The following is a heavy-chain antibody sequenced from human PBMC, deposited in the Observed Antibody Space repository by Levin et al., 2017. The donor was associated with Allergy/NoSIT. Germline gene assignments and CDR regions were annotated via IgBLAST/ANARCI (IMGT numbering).Heavy chain of an antibody. J-gene: IGHJ4*02. CDR1: GFSLSTSGMC. D-gene: IGHD3-10*01. CDR2: IDWDEDK. Sequence: SGPTLVKPTQTLTLTCTSSGFSLSTSGMCVNWIRQPPGKALEWLARIDWDEDKFYSTSLKTRLSITKDTSKNQVVLTMTNMDPEDTATYFCARIYYTSGNSGFDYWGQGTMVTVSS. V-gene: IGHV2-70*17. CDR3: ARIYYTSGNSGFDY.